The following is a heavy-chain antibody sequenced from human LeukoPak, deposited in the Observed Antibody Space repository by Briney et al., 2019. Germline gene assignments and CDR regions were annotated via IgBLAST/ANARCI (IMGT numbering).Heavy chain of an antibody. CDR1: GFTFSSFA. D-gene: IGHD4-17*01. CDR3: AKNCRGLPDEPFDY. CDR2: ISGRGDTT. Sequence: GGSLRLSCAASGFTFSSFAMSWVRQAPGKGLEWVSAISGRGDTTYYADSVKGRFTISRDNSKNTLYVQMNSRRAEDTAVYYCAKNCRGLPDEPFDYWGQGTLVTVSS. V-gene: IGHV3-23*01. J-gene: IGHJ4*02.